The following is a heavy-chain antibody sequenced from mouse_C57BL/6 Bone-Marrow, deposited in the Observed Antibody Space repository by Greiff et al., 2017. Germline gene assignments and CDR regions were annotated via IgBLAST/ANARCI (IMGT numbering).Heavy chain of an antibody. D-gene: IGHD1-1*01. CDR1: GYTFTSYG. CDR3: ALLYYGSSPYYIDY. CDR2: IYPRSGNT. J-gene: IGHJ2*01. V-gene: IGHV1-81*01. Sequence: QVQLQQSGAELARPGASVKLSCKASGYTFTSYGISWVKQRTGQGLEWIGEIYPRSGNTYYNEKFKGKATLTADKSSSTAYMELRSLTSEDSAVYFCALLYYGSSPYYIDYWGQGTTLTVSS.